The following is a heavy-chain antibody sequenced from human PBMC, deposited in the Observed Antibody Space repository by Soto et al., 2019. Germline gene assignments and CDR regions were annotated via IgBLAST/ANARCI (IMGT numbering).Heavy chain of an antibody. J-gene: IGHJ6*02. CDR1: GFTFSSYA. CDR3: ASGDTAMGRDYYYGMDV. D-gene: IGHD5-18*01. CDR2: ISYDGSNK. Sequence: QVQLVESGGGVVQPGRSLRLSCAASGFTFSSYAMHWVRQAPGKGLEWVAVISYDGSNKYYADSVKGRFTISRDNSKNTLYLQMDSLRAEDTAVYYCASGDTAMGRDYYYGMDVWGQGTTVTVSS. V-gene: IGHV3-30-3*01.